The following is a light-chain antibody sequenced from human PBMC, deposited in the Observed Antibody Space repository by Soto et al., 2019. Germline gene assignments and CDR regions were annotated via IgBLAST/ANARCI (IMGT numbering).Light chain of an antibody. CDR1: QSVSSN. J-gene: IGKJ1*01. Sequence: EIVMTQSPATLSVSPGERATLSCRASQSVSSNLAWYQQKPGQAPRLLIYGASTRATGIPARFSGSGSGTEFTLTISSLQSEDFAVYYCQQYGSSPPLAFGQGTKVDIK. CDR3: QQYGSSPPLA. V-gene: IGKV3-15*01. CDR2: GAS.